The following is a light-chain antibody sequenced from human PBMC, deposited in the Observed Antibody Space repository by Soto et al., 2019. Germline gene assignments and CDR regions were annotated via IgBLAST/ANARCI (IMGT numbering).Light chain of an antibody. CDR1: SSDVGSYNL. J-gene: IGLJ3*02. V-gene: IGLV2-23*01. Sequence: QSALTQPASVSGSPGQSITISCTGTSSDVGSYNLVSWYQQHPGKAPKLMIYEDNKRPSGVSNRFSGSKSGNTASLTISGLQAEDEAHYYCCSYAPISTVVFGGGTKVTVI. CDR2: EDN. CDR3: CSYAPISTVV.